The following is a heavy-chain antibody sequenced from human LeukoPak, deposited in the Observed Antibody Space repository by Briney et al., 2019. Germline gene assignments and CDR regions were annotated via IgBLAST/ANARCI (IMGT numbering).Heavy chain of an antibody. CDR1: GFTFSNYW. D-gene: IGHD1-1*01. CDR3: VRYGRRANDQPFDV. Sequence: GGSLRLSCEVSGFTFSNYWMLWVRQAPGKGLEWVASIDEDVSDTNYVDSVTGRFTVSRDHAKNSLFLQMNSLRAEDTAVYYCVRYGRRANDQPFDVWGQGTMVTVSS. J-gene: IGHJ3*01. V-gene: IGHV3-7*01. CDR2: IDEDVSDT.